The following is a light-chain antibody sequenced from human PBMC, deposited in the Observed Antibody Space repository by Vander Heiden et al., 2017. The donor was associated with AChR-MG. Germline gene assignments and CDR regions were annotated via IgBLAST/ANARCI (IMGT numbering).Light chain of an antibody. V-gene: IGKV3-20*01. CDR3: HQYGSAPRT. CDR1: QSVSSSV. J-gene: IGKJ1*01. Sequence: EIVLPQSPGTLSLSPGERATISCRASQSVSSSVAWYQQKPGQAPRVIIYGASSRATGIPDRFSGRGSGTDFTLTNSRLEPEDFAVYYCHQYGSAPRTFGQGTKVEIK. CDR2: GAS.